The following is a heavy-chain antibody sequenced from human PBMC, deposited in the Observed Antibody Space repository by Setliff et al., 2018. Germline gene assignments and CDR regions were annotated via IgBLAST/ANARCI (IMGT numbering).Heavy chain of an antibody. CDR3: ARVTGFSYMDV. Sequence: SETLSLTCTVSGGSISSAPYYWSWIRQPAGKGPEWIGHIYTSWSSNYNPSLKSRVTMSIDTSKNQFSLNLSSVTAADTAVYYCARVTGFSYMDVWGKGTTVTVSS. D-gene: IGHD3-3*01. J-gene: IGHJ6*03. CDR2: IYTSWSS. CDR1: GGSISSAPYY. V-gene: IGHV4-61*09.